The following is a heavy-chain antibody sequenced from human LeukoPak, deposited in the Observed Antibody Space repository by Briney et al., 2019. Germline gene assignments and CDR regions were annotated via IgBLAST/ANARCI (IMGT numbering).Heavy chain of an antibody. Sequence: PSETLSLTCTVSGGPISSGSYYWSWIRQPAGKGLEWIGRIYTSGGTNYNPSLKSRVTISVDTSKNQFSLKLSSVTAADTAVYYCARWDYYDSSGYPYDAFDIWGQGTMVTVSS. D-gene: IGHD3-22*01. J-gene: IGHJ3*02. CDR1: GGPISSGSYY. CDR2: IYTSGGT. CDR3: ARWDYYDSSGYPYDAFDI. V-gene: IGHV4-61*02.